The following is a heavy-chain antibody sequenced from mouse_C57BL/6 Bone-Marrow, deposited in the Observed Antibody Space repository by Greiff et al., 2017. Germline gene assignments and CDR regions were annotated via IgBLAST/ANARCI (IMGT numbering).Heavy chain of an antibody. V-gene: IGHV1-69*01. Sequence: QVQLQQPGAELVMPGASVKLSCKASGYTFTSYWMHWVKQRPGQGLEWIGEIDPSDSSTNYNQKFKGKSTLTVDKSSSTAYMQLSSLTSEDSAVYYCANDGYFWYFDVWGTGTTVTVSS. D-gene: IGHD2-3*01. CDR1: GYTFTSYW. CDR3: ANDGYFWYFDV. J-gene: IGHJ1*03. CDR2: IDPSDSST.